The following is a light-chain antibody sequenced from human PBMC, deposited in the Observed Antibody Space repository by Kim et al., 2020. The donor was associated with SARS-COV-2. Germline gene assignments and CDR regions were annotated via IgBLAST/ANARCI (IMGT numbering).Light chain of an antibody. Sequence: QSALTQPRSVSGSPGQSVTISCTGTSKDVGGHNYVSWYQHHPGRAPKLIIFRVTQRPSGVPDRFSASKSGNTASLTVSGLQPEDEAEYYCCSYAGSYTIFGGGTQLTVL. CDR3: CSYAGSYTI. V-gene: IGLV2-11*01. CDR1: SKDVGGHNY. J-gene: IGLJ2*01. CDR2: RVT.